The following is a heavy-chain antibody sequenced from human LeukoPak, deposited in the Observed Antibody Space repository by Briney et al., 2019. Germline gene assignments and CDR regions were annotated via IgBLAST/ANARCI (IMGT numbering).Heavy chain of an antibody. D-gene: IGHD3-10*01. Sequence: PGGSLRLSCAASGFTFSSYGMHWVRQAPGKGLELVTFVRYDGTNKYYADSVKGRFTISRDNSKNTLYLQMNSLRVEDTAVYYCASQSRGALDYWGQGTLVTVSS. V-gene: IGHV3-30*02. CDR3: ASQSRGALDY. CDR2: VRYDGTNK. J-gene: IGHJ4*02. CDR1: GFTFSSYG.